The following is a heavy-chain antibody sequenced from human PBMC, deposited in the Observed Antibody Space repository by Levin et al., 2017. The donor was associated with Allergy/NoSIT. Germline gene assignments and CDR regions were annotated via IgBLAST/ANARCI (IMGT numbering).Heavy chain of an antibody. V-gene: IGHV4-4*02. D-gene: IGHD6-13*01. CDR3: APHIAAAGGGDWFDP. Sequence: SETLSLTCAVSGGSISSSNWWSWVRQPPGKGLEWIGEIYHSGSTNYNPSLKSRVTISVDKSKNQFSLKLSSVTAADTAVYYCAPHIAAAGGGDWFDPWGQGTLVTVSS. J-gene: IGHJ5*02. CDR1: GGSISSSNW. CDR2: IYHSGST.